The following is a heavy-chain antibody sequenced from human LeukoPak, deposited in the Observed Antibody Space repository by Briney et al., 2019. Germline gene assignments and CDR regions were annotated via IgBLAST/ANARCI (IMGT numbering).Heavy chain of an antibody. CDR1: GFTFDDYA. V-gene: IGHV3-9*01. CDR2: ISWNSGSI. Sequence: PGGSLRLSCAASGFTFDDYAMHWVRQAPGKGLEWVSGISWNSGSIGYADSVKGRFTISRDNAKNSLYLQMNSLRAEDTALYYCARLTYYYDSSGYYFDYWGQGTLVTVSS. D-gene: IGHD3-22*01. J-gene: IGHJ4*02. CDR3: ARLTYYYDSSGYYFDY.